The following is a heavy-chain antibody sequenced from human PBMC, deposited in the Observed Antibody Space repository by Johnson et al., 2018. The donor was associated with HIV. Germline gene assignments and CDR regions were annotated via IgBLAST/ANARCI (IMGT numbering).Heavy chain of an antibody. CDR3: ARDRGIAARPFRYAFDI. CDR2: ISSNGGST. CDR1: GFTFSSYA. Sequence: VQLVESGGGVVQPGRSLRLSCAASGFTFSSYAMHWVRQAPGKGLEYVSAISSNGGSTYYANSVKGRFTISRDNSKNTLFLQMGSLRAEDTAVYYCARDRGIAARPFRYAFDIWGQGTMVTVSS. J-gene: IGHJ3*02. V-gene: IGHV3-64*01. D-gene: IGHD6-6*01.